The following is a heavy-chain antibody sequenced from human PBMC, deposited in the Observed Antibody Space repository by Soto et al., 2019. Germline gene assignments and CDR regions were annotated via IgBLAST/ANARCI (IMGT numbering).Heavy chain of an antibody. CDR2: ISGSGTTI. Sequence: KPGGSLRLSCAASGFSFSAQYMTWMRQAPGKGLEWVSYISGSGTTIHYTDSVKGRFTVSRDNAKNSVYLQMNSLRAEDTAVYYCASDSYYYASDYWGQGTLVTVSS. V-gene: IGHV3-11*01. CDR3: ASDSYYYASDY. J-gene: IGHJ4*02. D-gene: IGHD3-10*01. CDR1: GFSFSAQY.